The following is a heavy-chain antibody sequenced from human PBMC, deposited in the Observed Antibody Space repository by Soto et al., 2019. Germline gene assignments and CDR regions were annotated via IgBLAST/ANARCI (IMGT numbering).Heavy chain of an antibody. Sequence: SVKVSCKASGGTFSSYAISWVRQAPGQGLEWMGGIIPIFGTANYAQKFQGRVTITADESTSTAYMELSSLRSEDTAVYYSAGFSNYEGYYYYGMDVWGQGTTVTSP. CDR2: IIPIFGTA. D-gene: IGHD4-4*01. CDR1: GGTFSSYA. J-gene: IGHJ6*02. V-gene: IGHV1-69*13. CDR3: AGFSNYEGYYYYGMDV.